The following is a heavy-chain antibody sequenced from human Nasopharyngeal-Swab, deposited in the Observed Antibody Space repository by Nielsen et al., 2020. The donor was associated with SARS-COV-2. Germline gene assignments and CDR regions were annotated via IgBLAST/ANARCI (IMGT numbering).Heavy chain of an antibody. Sequence: WVRQAPGQRLEWMGWINAGNGNTKYSQKFQGGVTITRDTSASTAYMDLSSLRSEDTAVYYCARDGYYDYVWGSSTSYLDYWGQGTLVTVSS. J-gene: IGHJ4*02. CDR3: ARDGYYDYVWGSSTSYLDY. CDR2: INAGNGNT. D-gene: IGHD3-16*01. V-gene: IGHV1-3*01.